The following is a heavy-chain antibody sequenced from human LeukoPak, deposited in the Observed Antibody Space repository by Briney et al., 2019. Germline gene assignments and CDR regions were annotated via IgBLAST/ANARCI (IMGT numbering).Heavy chain of an antibody. Sequence: SETLSLTCTVSGGSISSSCLSWIRQPPGKGLEWIGYIYYSGSTNYNPSLKSRVTISVGTSKNQFSLKLSSVTAADSAVYYCARLPYSGWFDPWGQGTLVTVSS. J-gene: IGHJ5*02. V-gene: IGHV4-59*01. CDR2: IYYSGST. D-gene: IGHD4-11*01. CDR3: ARLPYSGWFDP. CDR1: GGSISSSC.